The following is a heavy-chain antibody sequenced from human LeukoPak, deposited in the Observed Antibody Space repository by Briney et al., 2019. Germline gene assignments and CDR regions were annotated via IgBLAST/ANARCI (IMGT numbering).Heavy chain of an antibody. J-gene: IGHJ4*02. V-gene: IGHV3-33*06. CDR1: GFTFSSYS. D-gene: IGHD5-24*01. CDR3: AKAERWLQTLFDY. Sequence: PGGSLRLSCAASGFTFSSYSLHWVRQAPGKGLEWVAIIWYDGSNEYYADSVKGRFTISRDNSKNTLYLQMNSLRAEDTAIYYCAKAERWLQTLFDYWGQGTLVTVSS. CDR2: IWYDGSNE.